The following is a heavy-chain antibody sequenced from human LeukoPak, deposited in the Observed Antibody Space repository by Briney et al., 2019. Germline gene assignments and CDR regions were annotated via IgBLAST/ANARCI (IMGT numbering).Heavy chain of an antibody. CDR3: ARDRGRRITMVRGVDYMDV. CDR1: GGSISSYY. Sequence: SENLSLTCTVSGGSISSYYWSWIRQPPGKGLEWIGYIYYSGSTNYNPSLKSRVTISVDTSKNQFSLKLSSVTAADTAVYNCARDRGRRITMVRGVDYMDVWGKGTTVTVSS. V-gene: IGHV4-59*01. J-gene: IGHJ6*03. CDR2: IYYSGST. D-gene: IGHD3-10*01.